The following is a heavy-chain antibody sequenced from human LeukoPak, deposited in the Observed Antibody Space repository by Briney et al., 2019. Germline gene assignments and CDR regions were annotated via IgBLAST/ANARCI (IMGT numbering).Heavy chain of an antibody. J-gene: IGHJ3*02. D-gene: IGHD1-26*01. Sequence: SETLSLTCTVSGGSMSSYYWSWIRQAPGKGLESIGYIYYSGGTNYNPSLKSRVTISVDTSKNQFSLKLSSVTAADTAVYYCATPGLQWELLRAFDIWGQGTMVTVSS. CDR1: GGSMSSYY. V-gene: IGHV4-59*01. CDR2: IYYSGGT. CDR3: ATPGLQWELLRAFDI.